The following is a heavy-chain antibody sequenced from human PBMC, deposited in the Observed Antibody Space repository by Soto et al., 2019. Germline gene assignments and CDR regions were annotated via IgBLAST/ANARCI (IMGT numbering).Heavy chain of an antibody. CDR2: IWYDGSNT. Sequence: QVELVESGGGVVQPGTSLRLSCAASGFTFSNYAMHWVRQAPGKGLEWVAFIWYDGSNTYYGESVKGRSTISRDNSKNSLFRQMHNLRVEDTAVYYCARAQDPYRSGAGCYVPGGYWGQGALVTVSS. V-gene: IGHV3-33*01. J-gene: IGHJ4*02. CDR3: ARAQDPYRSGAGCYVPGGY. CDR1: GFTFSNYA. D-gene: IGHD2-15*01.